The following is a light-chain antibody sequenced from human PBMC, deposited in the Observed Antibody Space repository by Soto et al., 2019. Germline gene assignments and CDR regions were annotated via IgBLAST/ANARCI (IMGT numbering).Light chain of an antibody. CDR2: YDS. V-gene: IGLV3-21*04. Sequence: SYELTHPPSVSVAPGKTARITCGGHNIGSKSVHWYQQKPGQAPVLVIYYDSDRPSGIPERFSGSNSGNPATLTISRVEAGDEAYYYCQVWDSRSDHPGVVFGGGTKLTLL. CDR3: QVWDSRSDHPGVV. J-gene: IGLJ2*01. CDR1: NIGSKS.